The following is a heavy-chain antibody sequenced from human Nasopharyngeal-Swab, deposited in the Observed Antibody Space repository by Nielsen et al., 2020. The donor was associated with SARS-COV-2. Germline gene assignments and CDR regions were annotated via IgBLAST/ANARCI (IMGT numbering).Heavy chain of an antibody. D-gene: IGHD4-23*01. CDR3: ARGRTTVVTGDAFDI. J-gene: IGHJ3*02. CDR2: ISYDGSNK. Sequence: VRQAPGKGLEWVAVISYDGSNKYYADSVKGRFTTSRDNSKNTLYLQMNSLRAEDTAVYYCARGRTTVVTGDAFDIWGQGTMVTVSS. V-gene: IGHV3-30-3*01.